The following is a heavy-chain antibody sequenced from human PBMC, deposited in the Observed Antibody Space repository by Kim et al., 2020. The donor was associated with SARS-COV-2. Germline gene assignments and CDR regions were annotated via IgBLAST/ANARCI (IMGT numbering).Heavy chain of an antibody. Sequence: SETLSLTCTVSGGSISTYYWSWIRQPPGERLEWIGYVYYIGSTHYNPSLESRVTISVDTSKNQFSLKLNSVTAADTAIYYCARTRGGSDFDYWGQGTLV. D-gene: IGHD3-10*01. J-gene: IGHJ4*02. CDR3: ARTRGGSDFDY. CDR2: VYYIGST. CDR1: GGSISTYY. V-gene: IGHV4-59*01.